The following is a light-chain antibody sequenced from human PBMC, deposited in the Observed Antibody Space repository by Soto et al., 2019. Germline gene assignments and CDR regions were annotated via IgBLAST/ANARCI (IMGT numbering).Light chain of an antibody. J-gene: IGKJ4*01. V-gene: IGKV3-20*01. CDR3: QQYGSSPLT. Sequence: EIVLTQSPGTLSLSPGERATLSCRASQTVTSNYLAWYQQKPGQAPRLLIYVASSRATGVPDRFSGSGSGTDFTLTLSKLEPEDFAVYYCQQYGSSPLTFGGGTKVEIK. CDR2: VAS. CDR1: QTVTSNY.